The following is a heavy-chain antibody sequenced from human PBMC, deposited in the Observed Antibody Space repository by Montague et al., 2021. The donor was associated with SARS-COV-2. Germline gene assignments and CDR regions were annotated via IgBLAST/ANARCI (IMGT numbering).Heavy chain of an antibody. J-gene: IGHJ3*02. CDR1: GGSISSGGYY. V-gene: IGHV4-31*03. CDR2: IYHTGST. D-gene: IGHD3-22*01. Sequence: SQTLSLTCTVSGGSISSGGYYWSWIRQHPGKGLKWIGYIYHTGSTHYNPSLKSRVTISKETSKNHFSLNLSSVTAADSAVYYCARDSGYYDSSGYSYDAFDIWGQGTKVTVSS. CDR3: ARDSGYYDSSGYSYDAFDI.